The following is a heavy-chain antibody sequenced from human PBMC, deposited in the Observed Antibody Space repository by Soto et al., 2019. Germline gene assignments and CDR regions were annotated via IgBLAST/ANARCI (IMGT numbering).Heavy chain of an antibody. CDR3: ARGGRWLQFRDAFDI. Sequence: GGSLRLSCAASGFTFSSYWMHWVRQAPGKGLVWVSRINSDGSSTSYADSVKGRFTISRDNAKNTLYLQMNSLRAEDTAVYYCARGGRWLQFRDAFDIWGQGTMVTV. J-gene: IGHJ3*02. CDR2: INSDGSST. CDR1: GFTFSSYW. V-gene: IGHV3-74*01. D-gene: IGHD5-12*01.